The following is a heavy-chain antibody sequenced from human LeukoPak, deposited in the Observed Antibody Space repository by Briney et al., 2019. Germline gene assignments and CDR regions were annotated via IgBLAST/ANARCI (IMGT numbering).Heavy chain of an antibody. CDR2: ISWNSGSI. CDR3: AKAITGYCSSTSCPYAFDI. Sequence: GRSLRLPCAAPGFTFDDYAMHWVRQATGKGLEWVSGISWNSGSIGYADSVKGRLTISRDNAKNSLYLQMNSLRAEDTALYYCAKAITGYCSSTSCPYAFDIWGQGTMVTVSS. D-gene: IGHD2-2*01. V-gene: IGHV3-9*01. J-gene: IGHJ3*02. CDR1: GFTFDDYA.